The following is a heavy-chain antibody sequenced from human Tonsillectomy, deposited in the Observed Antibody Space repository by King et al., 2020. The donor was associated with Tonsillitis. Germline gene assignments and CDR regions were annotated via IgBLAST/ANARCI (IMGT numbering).Heavy chain of an antibody. J-gene: IGHJ4*02. V-gene: IGHV4-34*01. CDR3: ARDNLRSPLPFDY. Sequence: VQLQQWGAGLLKPSETLSLTCAVYGGSFSGYYWSWIRQPPGKGLEWIGEINHSGSTNYNPSLKSRVTISVDTSKNQFSLKLSSVTAADTAVYYCARDNLRSPLPFDYWGQGTLVTVSS. CDR2: INHSGST. CDR1: GGSFSGYY. D-gene: IGHD1-1*01.